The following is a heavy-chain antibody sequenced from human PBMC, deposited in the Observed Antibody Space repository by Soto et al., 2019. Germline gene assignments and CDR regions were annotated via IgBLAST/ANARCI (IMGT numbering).Heavy chain of an antibody. V-gene: IGHV3-33*01. Sequence: GGSLRLSCAASGFTFSSYGMHWVRQAPGKGLEWVAVIWYDGSNKYYADSVKGRFTISRDNSKNTLYLQMNSLRAEDTAVYYCAREGMEDYGRWYYMDVWGKGTTVTVSS. J-gene: IGHJ6*03. D-gene: IGHD4-17*01. CDR3: AREGMEDYGRWYYMDV. CDR1: GFTFSSYG. CDR2: IWYDGSNK.